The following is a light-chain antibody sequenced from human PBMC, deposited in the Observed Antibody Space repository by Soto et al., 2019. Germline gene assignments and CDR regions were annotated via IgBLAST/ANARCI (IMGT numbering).Light chain of an antibody. CDR1: QTIYSN. CDR2: GAS. V-gene: IGKV3-15*01. Sequence: VGVKISAATVSVSQKERATLSCRASQTIYSNVAWYQQRPGQAPRLLIYGASTRATGIPARFSGSGSGTEFTLTITSLQSEDFAVYYCQERNRWPRGTFGAGTKVDIK. CDR3: QERNRWPRGT. J-gene: IGKJ4*01.